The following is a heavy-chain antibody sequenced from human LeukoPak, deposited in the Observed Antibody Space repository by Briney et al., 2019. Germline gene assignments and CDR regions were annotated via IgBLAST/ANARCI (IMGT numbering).Heavy chain of an antibody. J-gene: IGHJ4*02. D-gene: IGHD3-22*01. CDR3: ARDLFSFYYDSSGYCDY. V-gene: IGHV3-11*01. Sequence: GGSLRLSCVAPGFNFGDYYMNWFRQAPGKGLEWLSFISSSGHNILYTDSVKGRFTVSRDNAKKTVFLQMNSLRAEDTAVYYCARDLFSFYYDSSGYCDYWGPGTRVTVSS. CDR2: ISSSGHNI. CDR1: GFNFGDYY.